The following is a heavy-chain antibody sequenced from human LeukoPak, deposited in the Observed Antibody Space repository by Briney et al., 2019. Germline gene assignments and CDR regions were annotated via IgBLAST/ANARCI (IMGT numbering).Heavy chain of an antibody. CDR2: IKQDGSEK. Sequence: GGSLRLSCAASGFTFSSYWMSWVRQAPGKGLEWVANIKQDGSEKYYVDSVKGRFTISRDNAKNSLYVQMNSLRAEDTALYYCARARGSGYLRPEYFDYWGQGTLVTVSS. CDR1: GFTFSSYW. D-gene: IGHD3-3*01. J-gene: IGHJ4*02. V-gene: IGHV3-7*01. CDR3: ARARGSGYLRPEYFDY.